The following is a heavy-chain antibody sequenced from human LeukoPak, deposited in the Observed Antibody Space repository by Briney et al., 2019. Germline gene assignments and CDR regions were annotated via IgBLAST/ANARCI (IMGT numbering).Heavy chain of an antibody. CDR1: GYTFTSYD. CDR3: TRGRRSWYTPNWFDP. V-gene: IGHV1-8*01. CDR2: MNPNSGNT. D-gene: IGHD2-2*02. J-gene: IGHJ5*02. Sequence: ASVKVSCKASGYTFTSYDINWVRQATGQGLEWMGWMNPNSGNTGYAQKFQGRVTMTRNTSISTAYMELSSLRSEDTAVYYCTRGRRSWYTPNWFDPWGQGTLVTVSS.